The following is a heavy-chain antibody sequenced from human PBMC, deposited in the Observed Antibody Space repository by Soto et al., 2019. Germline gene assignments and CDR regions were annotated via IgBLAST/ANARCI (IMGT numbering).Heavy chain of an antibody. CDR2: IKSKTDGGTT. CDR1: GFAYITAW. CDR3: TTAVGTTRWVVY. J-gene: IGHJ4*02. V-gene: IGHV3-15*07. Sequence: GGSLRLSSAGSGFAYITAWMNSVRQAPGKGLEWVGRIKSKTDGGTTDYAAPVKGRFTISRDDSKNTLYLQMDSLKTEDTAVYYCTTAVGTTRWVVYWGQGTLVTVSS. D-gene: IGHD1-26*01.